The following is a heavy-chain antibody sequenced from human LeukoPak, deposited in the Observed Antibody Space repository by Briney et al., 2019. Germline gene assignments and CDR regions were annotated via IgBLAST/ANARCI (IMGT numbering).Heavy chain of an antibody. CDR1: GFTFSNYA. Sequence: GGSLRLSCAASGFTFSNYAMTWVRQTPGKGLEWVSIVTGSGISTYYVDSVKGRFTISRDNSKNTLYLQMNSLRAEDTAVYYCAKIAVRRTNDAFDIWGQGTMVTVSS. CDR3: AKIAVRRTNDAFDI. CDR2: VTGSGIST. D-gene: IGHD3-22*01. J-gene: IGHJ3*02. V-gene: IGHV3-23*01.